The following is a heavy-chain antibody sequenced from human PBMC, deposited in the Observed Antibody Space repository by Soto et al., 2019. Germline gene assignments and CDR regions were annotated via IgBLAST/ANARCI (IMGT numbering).Heavy chain of an antibody. CDR1: GFTFSSYS. D-gene: IGHD3-16*01. CDR3: ARVGGDGYNGAFDI. Sequence: PGGSLSLSCAASGFTFSSYSMNWVGQAPGKGLEWVSSISSSSSYIYYADSVKGRFTISRDNAKNSLYLQMNSLRAEDTAVYYCARVGGDGYNGAFDIWGQGTMVTVSS. CDR2: ISSSSSYI. V-gene: IGHV3-21*01. J-gene: IGHJ3*02.